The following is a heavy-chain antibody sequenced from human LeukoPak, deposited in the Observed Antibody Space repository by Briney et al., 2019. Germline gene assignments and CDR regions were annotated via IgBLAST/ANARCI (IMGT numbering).Heavy chain of an antibody. J-gene: IGHJ4*02. V-gene: IGHV1-8*03. CDR1: GYTFTSYD. CDR3: ARVWGIVGATTGFNY. CDR2: MNPNSGNT. Sequence: ASVKVSFKASGYTFTSYDINWVRQATGQGLEWMGWMNPNSGNTGYAQKFQGRVTITRNTSISTAYMELSSLRSEDTAVYYCARVWGIVGATTGFNYWGQGTLVTVSS. D-gene: IGHD1-26*01.